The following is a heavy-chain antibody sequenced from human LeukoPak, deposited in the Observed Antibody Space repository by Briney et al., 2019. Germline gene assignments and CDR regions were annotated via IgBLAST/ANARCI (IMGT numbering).Heavy chain of an antibody. D-gene: IGHD3-9*01. CDR3: ARGLTY. CDR1: GFTFSSYE. CDR2: ISSSGTTI. V-gene: IGHV3-48*03. J-gene: IGHJ4*02. Sequence: HPGGSLSLSCVASGFTFSSYEMNWVWQAPGKGLEWVSYISSSGTTIYYADSVKGRFTISRDSAKNSLYLQMNSLRGEDTAVYYCARGLTYWGQGTLVTVSS.